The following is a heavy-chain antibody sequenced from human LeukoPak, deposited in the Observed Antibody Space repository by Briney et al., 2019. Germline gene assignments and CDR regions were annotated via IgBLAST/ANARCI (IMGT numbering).Heavy chain of an antibody. Sequence: VASVKVSCKASGGTFSSYAISWVRQAPGQGLEWMGRIIPIFGTANYAQKFQGRVTITTDESTSTAYMELRSLRSEDTAVCSSARAGVVVAGTGGGAFEIWGQGTMVTVSS. D-gene: IGHD6-19*01. CDR3: ARAGVVVAGTGGGAFEI. V-gene: IGHV1-69*05. CDR1: GGTFSSYA. CDR2: IIPIFGTA. J-gene: IGHJ3*02.